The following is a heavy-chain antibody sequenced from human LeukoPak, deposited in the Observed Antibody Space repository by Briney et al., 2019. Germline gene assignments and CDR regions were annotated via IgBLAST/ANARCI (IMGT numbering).Heavy chain of an antibody. CDR1: GGSISSGDYY. CDR3: ARERVVPAATSDAFDI. V-gene: IGHV4-30-4*08. J-gene: IGHJ3*02. D-gene: IGHD2-2*01. Sequence: SQTLSLTCTVSGGSISSGDYYWSWIRQPPGTGLEWIGYIYYSGSTYYNPSLKSRVTISVDTSKNQFSLKLSSVTAADTAVYYCARERVVPAATSDAFDIWGQGTMVTVSS. CDR2: IYYSGST.